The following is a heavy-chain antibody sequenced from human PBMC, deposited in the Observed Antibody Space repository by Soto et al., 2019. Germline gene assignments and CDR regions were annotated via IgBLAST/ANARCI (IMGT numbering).Heavy chain of an antibody. D-gene: IGHD1-26*01. CDR2: INPASGHT. CDR3: GRSVVGATGEILYNAMDV. V-gene: IGHV1-3*01. CDR1: GYTLTTYS. J-gene: IGHJ6*02. Sequence: GASVEVSCKASGYTLTTYSLHLVGQAPRQRTEWMGWINPASGHTKYSKKFQDRVTITRDTSASTGYMELSSLRSEDTAVYYCGRSVVGATGEILYNAMDVWGQGTTVTVSS.